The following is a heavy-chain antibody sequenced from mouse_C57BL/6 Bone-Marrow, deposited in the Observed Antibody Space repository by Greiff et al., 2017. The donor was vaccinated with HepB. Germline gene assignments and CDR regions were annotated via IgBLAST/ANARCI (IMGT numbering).Heavy chain of an antibody. J-gene: IGHJ1*03. CDR2: INYDGSST. Sequence: EVNVVESEGGLVQPGSSMKLSCTASGFTFSDYYMAWVRQVPEKGLEWVANINYDGSSTYYLDSLKSRFIISRDNAKNILYLQMSSLKSEDTATYYCARDRDYDGYSYWYFDVWGTGTTVTVSS. V-gene: IGHV5-16*01. CDR1: GFTFSDYY. CDR3: ARDRDYDGYSYWYFDV. D-gene: IGHD2-3*01.